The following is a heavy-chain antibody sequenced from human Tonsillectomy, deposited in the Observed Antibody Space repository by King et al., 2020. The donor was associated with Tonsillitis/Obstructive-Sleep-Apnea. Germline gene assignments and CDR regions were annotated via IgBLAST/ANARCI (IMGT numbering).Heavy chain of an antibody. CDR3: ARDEASCSSTSCYKGYYYYYMDV. CDR1: GFTFSSYA. J-gene: IGHJ6*03. V-gene: IGHV3-30*04. CDR2: ISYDGSNK. D-gene: IGHD2-2*02. Sequence: VQLVESGGGVVQPGRSLRLSCAASGFTFSSYAMHWVRQAPGKGLEWVAVISYDGSNKYYADSVKGRFTISRDNSKNTLYLQMNSLRAEDTAVYYCARDEASCSSTSCYKGYYYYYMDVWGKGTTVTVSS.